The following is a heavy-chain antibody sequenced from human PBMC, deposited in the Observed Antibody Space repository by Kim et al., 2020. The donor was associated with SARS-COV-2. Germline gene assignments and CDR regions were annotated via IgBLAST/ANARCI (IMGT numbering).Heavy chain of an antibody. Sequence: GGSLRLSCAASGFTFSSYGMHWVRQAPGKGLEWVAVIWYDGSNKYYADSVKGRFTISRDNSKNTLYLQMNSLRAEDTAVYYCARDRGARLYDILTYYFDYWGQGTLVTVSS. CDR1: GFTFSSYG. J-gene: IGHJ4*02. D-gene: IGHD3-9*01. CDR3: ARDRGARLYDILTYYFDY. CDR2: IWYDGSNK. V-gene: IGHV3-33*01.